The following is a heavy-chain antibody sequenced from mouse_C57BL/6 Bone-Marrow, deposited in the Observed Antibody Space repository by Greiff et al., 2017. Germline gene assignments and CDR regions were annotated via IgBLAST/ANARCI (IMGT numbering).Heavy chain of an antibody. CDR2: IRNKANGYTT. J-gene: IGHJ2*01. V-gene: IGHV7-3*01. D-gene: IGHD1-1*01. Sequence: EVQGVESGGGLVKPGGSLSLSCAASGFTFTDYYMSWVRQPPGKALEWLGFIRNKANGYTTEYSASVKGRFTISRDNSQSILYLQMNALRAEDSATYYCARYALFITTVVAFDYWGQGTTLTVSS. CDR1: GFTFTDYY. CDR3: ARYALFITTVVAFDY.